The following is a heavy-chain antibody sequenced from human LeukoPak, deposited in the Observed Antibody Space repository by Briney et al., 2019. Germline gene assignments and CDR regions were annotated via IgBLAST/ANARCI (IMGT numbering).Heavy chain of an antibody. CDR1: GFTFNTYN. Sequence: GGSLRLSCAASGFTFNTYNMHWVRQAPGKGLEWVSSISSSSAYIYYADSVKGRFTISRDNAKKSLYLQMNSLRAEDTAVFYCARDLTRRDAAGDYWGQGTLVSVSP. D-gene: IGHD3-9*01. V-gene: IGHV3-21*01. CDR3: ARDLTRRDAAGDY. J-gene: IGHJ4*02. CDR2: ISSSSAYI.